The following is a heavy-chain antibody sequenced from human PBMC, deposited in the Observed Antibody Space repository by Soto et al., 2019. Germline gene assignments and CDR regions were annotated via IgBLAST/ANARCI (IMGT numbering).Heavy chain of an antibody. D-gene: IGHD1-26*01. J-gene: IGHJ4*02. V-gene: IGHV3-30-3*01. CDR1: GFNVSAYT. CDR2: ISSDGNHK. Sequence: QVKLVESGRGEVQPGRTLRLSCAASGFNVSAYTMHWVRQAPGKGLEWVAVISSDGNHKYYTDSVKGRFTISRDTSTNTLYLQMNSLRAEDTAVYYCARWEQPLFDYWGQGTLVTVSS. CDR3: ARWEQPLFDY.